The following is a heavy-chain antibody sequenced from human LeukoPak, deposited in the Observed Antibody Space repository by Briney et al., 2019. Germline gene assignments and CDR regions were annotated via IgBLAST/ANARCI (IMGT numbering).Heavy chain of an antibody. Sequence: SETLSLTCTVSGGSISSYYWSWIRQPAGKGLEWIGRIYTSGSTNYNPSLKSRVTMSVDTSKNQFSLKLSSVTAADPAVYYCATNRVALYYYMDVWGKGTTVTVSS. J-gene: IGHJ6*03. V-gene: IGHV4-4*07. CDR3: ATNRVALYYYMDV. CDR1: GGSISSYY. D-gene: IGHD7-27*01. CDR2: IYTSGST.